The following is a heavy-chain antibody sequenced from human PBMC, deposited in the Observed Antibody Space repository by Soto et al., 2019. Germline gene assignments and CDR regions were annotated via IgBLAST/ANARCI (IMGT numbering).Heavy chain of an antibody. Sequence: QVQLVQSGAEVKKPGSSVKVSCKASGGPFSSYIISWVRQAPGQGLEWMGRIIPILGIANYAQKFQSRVTITADKSTSTAYMELSSLRSEDTAVYYCARFPQTAIVGAAYFDYWGQGTLVTVSS. D-gene: IGHD1-26*01. CDR1: GGPFSSYI. V-gene: IGHV1-69*02. CDR3: ARFPQTAIVGAAYFDY. J-gene: IGHJ4*02. CDR2: IIPILGIA.